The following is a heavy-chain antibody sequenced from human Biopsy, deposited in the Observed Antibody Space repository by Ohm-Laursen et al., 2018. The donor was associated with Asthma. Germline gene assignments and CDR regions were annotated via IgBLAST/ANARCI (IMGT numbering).Heavy chain of an antibody. Sequence: SETLSLTCLVSADSISSNNFYWGWIRPPPGKGLEWIATISYTGSTYYNPSLKSCVTISVDTSKNQFSRKLSSVTAADTAVYYCARHWDWGSFFDYWGQGTPVTVSS. CDR2: ISYTGST. V-gene: IGHV4-39*01. CDR1: ADSISSNNFY. D-gene: IGHD7-27*01. CDR3: ARHWDWGSFFDY. J-gene: IGHJ4*02.